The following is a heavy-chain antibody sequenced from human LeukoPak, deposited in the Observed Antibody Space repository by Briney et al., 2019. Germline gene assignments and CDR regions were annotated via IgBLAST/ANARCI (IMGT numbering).Heavy chain of an antibody. J-gene: IGHJ4*02. CDR2: LIGSGDST. CDR1: GFTFSSYA. V-gene: IGHV3-23*01. D-gene: IGHD3-9*01. CDR3: ARDQDILSGYYSTPFDY. Sequence: GGSLRLSCAASGFTFSSYAMTWVRQAPGKGLEWVSTLIGSGDSTYHADSVKGRFTISRDNAKNSLYLQMNSLRAEDTAVYYCARDQDILSGYYSTPFDYWGQGTLVTVSS.